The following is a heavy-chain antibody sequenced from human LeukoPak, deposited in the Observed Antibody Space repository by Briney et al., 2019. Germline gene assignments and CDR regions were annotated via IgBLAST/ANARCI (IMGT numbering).Heavy chain of an antibody. J-gene: IGHJ4*02. Sequence: PSETLSLTCTVSGGSISSYYWSWIRQPPGKGLEWIGYIYYTGSTYYNPSLKSRVTISVDTSKNQFSLKLSSVTAADTAVYYCARVYETFDYWGQGTLVTVSS. D-gene: IGHD2-8*01. V-gene: IGHV4-30-4*08. CDR1: GGSISSYY. CDR3: ARVYETFDY. CDR2: IYYTGST.